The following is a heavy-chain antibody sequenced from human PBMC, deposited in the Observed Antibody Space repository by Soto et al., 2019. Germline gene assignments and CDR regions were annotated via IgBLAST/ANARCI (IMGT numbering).Heavy chain of an antibody. CDR2: ISSSSTTI. V-gene: IGHV3-48*01. Sequence: GGSLRLSCAASGFTFSNFGMNWVRQAPGRGLEWLSYISSSSTTINYADSVRGRFTMSRDNARNSVFLQMNSLRAEDTAVYYCARDDCRTFSCRFDYWGQGTLVTVSS. D-gene: IGHD2-2*01. J-gene: IGHJ4*02. CDR1: GFTFSNFG. CDR3: ARDDCRTFSCRFDY.